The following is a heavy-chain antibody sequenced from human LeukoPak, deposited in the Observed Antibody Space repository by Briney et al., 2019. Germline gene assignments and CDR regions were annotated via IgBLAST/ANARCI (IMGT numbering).Heavy chain of an antibody. CDR3: ARLDYRNWFDP. D-gene: IGHD4-11*01. J-gene: IGHJ5*02. V-gene: IGHV4-39*01. CDR2: IYYSGST. Sequence: PSETLSLTCTVSGGSISSSSYYWGWIRQPPGKGLEWIGSIYYSGSTYYNPSLKSRVTISVDTSKNQFSLKLSSVTAADTAVYYCARLDYRNWFDPWGQGTLVTVSS. CDR1: GGSISSSSYY.